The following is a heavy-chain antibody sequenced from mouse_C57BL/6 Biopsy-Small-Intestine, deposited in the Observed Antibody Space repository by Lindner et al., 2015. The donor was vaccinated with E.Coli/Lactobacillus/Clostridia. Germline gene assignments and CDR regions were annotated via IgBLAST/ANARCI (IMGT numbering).Heavy chain of an antibody. Sequence: VQLQESGAELARPGASVKLSCKASGYTFTSYGISWVKQRTGQGLEWIGEIYPRSGNTYYNEKFKGKATLTADKSSSTAYMQLSSPTSEDSAVYFCARSRAYYSDWDAMDYWGQGTSVTVSS. CDR2: IYPRSGNT. D-gene: IGHD2-12*01. J-gene: IGHJ4*01. CDR1: GYTFTSYG. CDR3: ARSRAYYSDWDAMDY. V-gene: IGHV1-81*01.